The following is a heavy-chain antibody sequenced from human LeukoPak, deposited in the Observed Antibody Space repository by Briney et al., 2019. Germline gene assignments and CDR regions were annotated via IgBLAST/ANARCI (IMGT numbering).Heavy chain of an antibody. CDR1: GFTFSSYW. CDR3: TTTYIVASTRKFGDY. CDR2: IKSKTEGGTT. D-gene: IGHD5-12*01. Sequence: PGGSLRLSCAASGFTFSSYWMSWVRQAPGKGLEWVGRIKSKTEGGTTDYAAPVKGRFTISRDDSQNTVDLQISSLTAEDTAMYFCTTTYIVASTRKFGDYWGQGTLVVVSS. J-gene: IGHJ4*02. V-gene: IGHV3-15*01.